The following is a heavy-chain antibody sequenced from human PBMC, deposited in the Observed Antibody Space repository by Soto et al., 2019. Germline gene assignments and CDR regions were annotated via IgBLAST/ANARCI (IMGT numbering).Heavy chain of an antibody. CDR2: INSDGSST. J-gene: IGHJ5*02. CDR1: GFTFSSYW. CDR3: AREKSSGWYEDWFDP. Sequence: GGSLRLSCAASGFTFSSYWMHWVRQAPGKGLVWVSRINSDGSSTSYADSVKGRFTISRDNAKNTLYLQMNSLRAEDTAVYYCAREKSSGWYEDWFDPWGQGTLVTVSS. D-gene: IGHD6-19*01. V-gene: IGHV3-74*01.